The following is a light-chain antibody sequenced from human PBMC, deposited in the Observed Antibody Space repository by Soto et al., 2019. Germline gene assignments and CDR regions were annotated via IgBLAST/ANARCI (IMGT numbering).Light chain of an antibody. V-gene: IGKV1-39*01. J-gene: IGKJ4*01. CDR1: QRISTY. Sequence: DIQMTQSPSSLSASVGDRVTITCRPSQRISTYLNWYQEKPGKAPKLLIYAASTLQSGVPSRFSGSGSGTGFTLTISSLQPEDFATYYCQQSYSTPLTCGGGTKVDIK. CDR3: QQSYSTPLT. CDR2: AAS.